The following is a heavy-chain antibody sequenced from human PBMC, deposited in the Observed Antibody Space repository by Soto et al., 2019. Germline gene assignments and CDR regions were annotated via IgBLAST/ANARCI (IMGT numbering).Heavy chain of an antibody. D-gene: IGHD3-22*01. CDR2: ISAYNGNT. CDR1: GYTFTSYG. V-gene: IGHV1-18*01. Sequence: QVQLVQSGAEVKKPGASVKVSCKASGYTFTSYGISWVRQAPGQGLEWMGWISAYNGNTNYAQKLQGRVTMTTDTSTSTAYMELRSLRSDDTAVYYCVRRRRYYDSSGYFDYWGQGTLVTVSS. CDR3: VRRRRYYDSSGYFDY. J-gene: IGHJ4*02.